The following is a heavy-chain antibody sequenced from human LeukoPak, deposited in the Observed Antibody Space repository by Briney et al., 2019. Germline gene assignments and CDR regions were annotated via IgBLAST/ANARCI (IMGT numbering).Heavy chain of an antibody. D-gene: IGHD3-22*01. CDR1: GFNFSNYW. J-gene: IGHJ4*02. CDR2: ISTSGSTI. Sequence: GGSLRLSCAASGFNFSNYWMHWVRQAPGKGLEWVSYISTSGSTIYYADSVKGRFTISRDNAKNSLYLQMNSLRAEDTAVYYCAKWGDYYDSSGYWGQGTLVTVSS. V-gene: IGHV3-48*04. CDR3: AKWGDYYDSSGY.